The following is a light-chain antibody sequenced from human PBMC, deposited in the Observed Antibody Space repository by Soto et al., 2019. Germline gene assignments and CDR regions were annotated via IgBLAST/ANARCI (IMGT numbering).Light chain of an antibody. J-gene: IGLJ2*01. CDR2: DVN. CDR3: SSYSSDATHVV. CDR1: SSDIGGLFNY. Sequence: QSVLTQPASVSGSPGQSITISCTGTSSDIGGLFNYVSWYQQHTGKAPKLLIYDVNVRPSGVSDRFSGSKSGNTASLTISGLQAEDEAAYFCSSYSSDATHVVFGGGTQLTVL. V-gene: IGLV2-14*03.